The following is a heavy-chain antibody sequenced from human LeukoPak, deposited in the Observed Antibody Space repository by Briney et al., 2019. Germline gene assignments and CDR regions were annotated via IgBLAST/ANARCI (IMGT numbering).Heavy chain of an antibody. CDR1: GFTFSSYW. CDR3: AREISIAAAGLFDY. CDR2: INSDGSST. J-gene: IGHJ4*02. Sequence: GGSLRLSCAASGFTFSSYWMHWVRQAPGKGLVWVSRINSDGSSTSYADSVKGRFTISRDNAKNTLYLQMNSLRAEDTAVYYCAREISIAAAGLFDYWGLGTLVTVSS. D-gene: IGHD6-13*01. V-gene: IGHV3-74*01.